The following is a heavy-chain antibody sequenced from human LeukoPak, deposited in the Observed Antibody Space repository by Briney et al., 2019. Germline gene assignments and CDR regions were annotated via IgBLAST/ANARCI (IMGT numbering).Heavy chain of an antibody. CDR3: ATDRGSGSYYNARYGMDV. Sequence: ASVKVSCKVSGYTLTELSMHWVRQAPGKGLEWMGGFDPEDGETIYAQKFQGRVTMTEDTSTDTAYMELSSLRSEDTAVYYCATDRGSGSYYNARYGMDVWGQGTTVTVSS. CDR1: GYTLTELS. J-gene: IGHJ6*02. D-gene: IGHD3-10*01. V-gene: IGHV1-24*01. CDR2: FDPEDGET.